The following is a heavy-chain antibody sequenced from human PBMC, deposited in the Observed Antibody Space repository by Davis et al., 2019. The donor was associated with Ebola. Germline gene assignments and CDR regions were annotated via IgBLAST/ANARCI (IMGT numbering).Heavy chain of an antibody. J-gene: IGHJ6*02. CDR1: GFTFSSYW. CDR2: IKQDVSEK. Sequence: GESLKISCAASGFTFSSYWMSWVRQAPGKGLEWVANIKQDVSEKYYVDSVKGRFTISRDNAKNSLYLQMNSLRAEDTAVYYGARERDIVLMVYAKNYYYYGMDVWGQGTTVTVSS. CDR3: ARERDIVLMVYAKNYYYYGMDV. V-gene: IGHV3-7*01. D-gene: IGHD2-8*01.